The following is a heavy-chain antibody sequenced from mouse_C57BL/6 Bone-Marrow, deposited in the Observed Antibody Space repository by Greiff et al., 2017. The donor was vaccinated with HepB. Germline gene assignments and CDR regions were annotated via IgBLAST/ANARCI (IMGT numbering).Heavy chain of an antibody. Sequence: EVMLVESGGGLVKPGESLKLSCAASGFTFSDYGMHWVRQAPEKGLEWVAYISSGSSTIYYADTVKGRFTISRDNAKNTLFLQMTSLRSEDTAMYYCAGKEGYWYFDVWGTGTTVTVSS. V-gene: IGHV5-17*01. CDR1: GFTFSDYG. J-gene: IGHJ1*03. CDR3: AGKEGYWYFDV. CDR2: ISSGSSTI.